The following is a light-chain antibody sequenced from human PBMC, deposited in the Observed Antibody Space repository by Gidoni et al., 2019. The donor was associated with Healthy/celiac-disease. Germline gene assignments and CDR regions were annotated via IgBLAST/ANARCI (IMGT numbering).Light chain of an antibody. Sequence: QSVLTQPPSASGTPGQRVTIPCSGSTSNIGSNTVNWYQQLPGTAPKLLIYSKNQRPSGVPDRFSGSKSGTSASLAISGLQSEDEADYYCAAWDDSLNGRGVFGGGTKLTVL. CDR2: SKN. CDR1: TSNIGSNT. J-gene: IGLJ2*01. CDR3: AAWDDSLNGRGV. V-gene: IGLV1-44*01.